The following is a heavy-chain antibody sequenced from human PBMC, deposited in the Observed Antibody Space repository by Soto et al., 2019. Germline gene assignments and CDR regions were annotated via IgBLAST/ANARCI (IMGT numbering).Heavy chain of an antibody. V-gene: IGHV4-34*01. Sequence: SETLSLPGPVYGWSLRGYYWTWIRQPPGKGLEWIGEIDHSGSTNYNPSLTSRVTISVDTSKNQFSLKLASVTAADTAVYYCARVEYTYNYRGLDYWGQGTLVTVSS. J-gene: IGHJ4*02. D-gene: IGHD3-16*01. CDR3: ARVEYTYNYRGLDY. CDR2: IDHSGST. CDR1: GWSLRGYY.